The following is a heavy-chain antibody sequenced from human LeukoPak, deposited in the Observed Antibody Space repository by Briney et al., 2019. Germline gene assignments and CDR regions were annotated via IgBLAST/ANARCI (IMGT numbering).Heavy chain of an antibody. CDR1: GFTFSSYS. CDR2: ISYSGST. Sequence: GSLRLSCAASGFTFSSYSMNWIRQPPGKGLEWIGSISYSGSTYYNSSLKSRVTISLDTSTKKQFSLKLSSVTAADTAMYYCARDPDVGTAMGFYYMDVWGKGTTVSVSS. V-gene: IGHV4-38-2*02. CDR3: ARDPDVGTAMGFYYMDV. J-gene: IGHJ6*03. D-gene: IGHD5-18*01.